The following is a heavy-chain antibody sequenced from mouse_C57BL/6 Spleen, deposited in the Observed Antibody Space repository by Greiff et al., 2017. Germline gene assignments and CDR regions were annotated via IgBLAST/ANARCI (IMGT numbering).Heavy chain of an antibody. J-gene: IGHJ2*01. Sequence: VQLQQPGAELVMPGASVKLSCKASGYTFTSYWMHWVKQRPGQGLEWIGEIDPSDSYTNYNQKFKGKSTLTVDKSSSTAYMQLSSLTSEDSAVYYCARVGDYDDYWGQGTTLTVSS. V-gene: IGHV1-69*01. CDR2: IDPSDSYT. D-gene: IGHD2-4*01. CDR1: GYTFTSYW. CDR3: ARVGDYDDY.